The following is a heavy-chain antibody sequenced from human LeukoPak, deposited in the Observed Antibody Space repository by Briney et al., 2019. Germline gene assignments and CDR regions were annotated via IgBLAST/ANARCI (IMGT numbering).Heavy chain of an antibody. CDR1: GYSFTTYW. D-gene: IGHD5-18*01. Sequence: GKSLKISCKGSGYSFTTYWTGWVRQMPGKGLEYMGIIYPGDSDTTYSPSFQGQVTISADKSISTAYLQWSSLKASDTAMYYCARQRLWLRDAFDIWGQGTMVTVSS. J-gene: IGHJ3*02. CDR2: IYPGDSDT. V-gene: IGHV5-51*01. CDR3: ARQRLWLRDAFDI.